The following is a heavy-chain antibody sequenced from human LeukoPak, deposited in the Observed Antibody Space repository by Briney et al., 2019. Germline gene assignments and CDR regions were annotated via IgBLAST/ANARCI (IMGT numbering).Heavy chain of an antibody. V-gene: IGHV3-11*04. CDR2: ISSSGSTI. J-gene: IGHJ4*02. D-gene: IGHD3-9*01. Sequence: GGSLRLSCAASGFTFSDYYMGWIRQAPGKGLEWVSYISSSGSTIYYADSVKGRFTISGDNAKNSLYLQMNSLRAEDTAVYYCARALTGYQYYFDYWGQGTLVTVSS. CDR3: ARALTGYQYYFDY. CDR1: GFTFSDYY.